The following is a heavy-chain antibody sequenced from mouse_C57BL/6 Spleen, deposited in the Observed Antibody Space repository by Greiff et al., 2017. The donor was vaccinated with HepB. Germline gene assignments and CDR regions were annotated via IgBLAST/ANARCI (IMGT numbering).Heavy chain of an antibody. CDR2: IYPSDSET. V-gene: IGHV1-61*01. CDR1: GYTFTSYW. D-gene: IGHD1-1*01. CDR3: ASSSRLSYFDY. J-gene: IGHJ2*01. Sequence: VQLQQPGAELVRPGSSVKLSCKASGYTFTSYWMDWVKQRPGQGLEWIGNIYPSDSETHYNQKFKDKATLTVDKSSSTAYMQLSSLTSEDSAVYYCASSSRLSYFDYWGQGTTLTVSS.